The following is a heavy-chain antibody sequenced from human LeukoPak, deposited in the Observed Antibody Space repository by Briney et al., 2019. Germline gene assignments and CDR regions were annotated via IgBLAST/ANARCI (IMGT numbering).Heavy chain of an antibody. V-gene: IGHV3-53*01. D-gene: IGHD3-9*01. CDR2: IYSGGST. Sequence: GGSLRLSCAASGFTVSSNYMSWVRQAPGKGLEWVSVIYSGGSTYYADSVKGRFTISRDNSKNTLYLQMNSLRAEDTAVYYCAKDGRGGNYDALTGYYSKGYDSWGLGTLVIVSS. CDR3: AKDGRGGNYDALTGYYSKGYDS. J-gene: IGHJ4*02. CDR1: GFTVSSNY.